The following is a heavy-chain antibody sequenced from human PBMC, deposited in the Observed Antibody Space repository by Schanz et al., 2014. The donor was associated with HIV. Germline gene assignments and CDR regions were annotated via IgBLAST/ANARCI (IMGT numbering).Heavy chain of an antibody. CDR3: TRGRFLERGGMDV. CDR1: GFTLSSYS. J-gene: IGHJ6*02. CDR2: IWFDGRNK. D-gene: IGHD3-3*01. V-gene: IGHV3-33*08. Sequence: VQLVESGGGLVKPGGSLRLSCAASGFTLSSYSMNWVRQAPGKGLEWVAVIWFDGRNKYYGDSVKGRFMISRDNSNNTLYLQMNSLRAEDTAVYFCTRGRFLERGGMDVWGQGTAVTVSS.